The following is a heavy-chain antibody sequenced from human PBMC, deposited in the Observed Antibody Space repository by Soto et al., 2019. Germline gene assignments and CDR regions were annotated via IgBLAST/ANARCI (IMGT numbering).Heavy chain of an antibody. D-gene: IGHD3-3*01. J-gene: IGHJ4*02. CDR2: ISTYNGNT. CDR3: ARLMTAFGVVSKGPDH. V-gene: IGHV1-18*04. CDR1: GYPFTTYG. Sequence: QVQLVQSGDEVKKPGASVKVSCKASGYPFTTYGITWVRQAPGQGLEWMGWISTYNGNTNYAQSLQGRVTMTRETSSNTVYMELRSLRSEATAVYYCARLMTAFGVVSKGPDHWGQGTLVTVSS.